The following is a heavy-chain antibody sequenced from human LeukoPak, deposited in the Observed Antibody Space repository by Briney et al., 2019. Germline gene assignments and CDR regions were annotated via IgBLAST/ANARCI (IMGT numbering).Heavy chain of an antibody. V-gene: IGHV3-53*01. D-gene: IGHD1-26*01. J-gene: IGHJ3*02. CDR1: GFTVSSSY. CDR2: FYSGGKT. Sequence: GGSLRLSCAASGFTVSSSYMSWVRQAPGKGLEWVSVFYSGGKTYYTDSVKGRFTISRDNSKNTLYLQMNSLRAEDTAVYYCAREVGSYSHNDAFDIWGQGTMVTVSS. CDR3: AREVGSYSHNDAFDI.